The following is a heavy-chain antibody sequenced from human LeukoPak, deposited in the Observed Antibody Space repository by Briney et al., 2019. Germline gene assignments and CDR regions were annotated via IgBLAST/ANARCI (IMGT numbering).Heavy chain of an antibody. CDR1: GGSFGEYY. CDR3: ARGGSAWYIDS. Sequence: SSETLSLTCAVSGGSFGEYYWSWIRQAPGKGLEWLGEINQSGRTNYNPFLESRGTISRGTPKNKFSLWLSSVTAADTAIYYCARGGSAWYIDSWGKGILVTVSS. V-gene: IGHV4-34*01. D-gene: IGHD6-13*01. CDR2: INQSGRT. J-gene: IGHJ4*02.